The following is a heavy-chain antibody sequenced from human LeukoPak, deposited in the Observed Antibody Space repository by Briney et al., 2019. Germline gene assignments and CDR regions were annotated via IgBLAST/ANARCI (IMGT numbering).Heavy chain of an antibody. D-gene: IGHD5-12*01. V-gene: IGHV3-30*04. J-gene: IGHJ4*02. CDR1: GFTFSRFA. Sequence: QPGRSLRLSCAASGFTFSRFAMHWVRQAPGKGLEWVAAISYDGRDTHYADSVKGRFTISRDNSKNTMYLQMNSLRPEDTAVYYCAKDRVEIATYFFDYWGQGTLVTVSP. CDR3: AKDRVEIATYFFDY. CDR2: ISYDGRDT.